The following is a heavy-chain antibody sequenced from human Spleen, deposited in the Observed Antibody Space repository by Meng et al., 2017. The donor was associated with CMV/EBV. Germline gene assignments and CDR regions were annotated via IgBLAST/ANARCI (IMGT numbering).Heavy chain of an antibody. J-gene: IGHJ5*02. D-gene: IGHD3-10*01. V-gene: IGHV4-61*01. CDR2: MSYSGST. CDR1: GGSVRSGTNY. Sequence: CTVSGGSVRSGTNYWNWIRQTPGKGLGWIGYMSYSGSTNYNPSLKSRVTISVDTSKNQFSLKLRSVTAADTAVFYCARLGEGDNWFDPWGRGTLVTVSS. CDR3: ARLGEGDNWFDP.